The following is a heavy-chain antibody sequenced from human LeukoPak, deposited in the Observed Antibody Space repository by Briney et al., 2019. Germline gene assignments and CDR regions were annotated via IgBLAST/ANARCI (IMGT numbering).Heavy chain of an antibody. CDR3: AKDELANYYFDY. V-gene: IGHV3-23*01. CDR1: VFTFISDA. CDR2: ISGSGGST. Sequence: GGALRLAFSASVFTFISDARSSGRRAPAKGLESVSPISGSGGSTSYADYVKGRFTISRDNSKNTLYLQMNSLRAEDTAVYYCAKDELANYYFDYWGPGILVTVSS. J-gene: IGHJ4*02. D-gene: IGHD6-13*01.